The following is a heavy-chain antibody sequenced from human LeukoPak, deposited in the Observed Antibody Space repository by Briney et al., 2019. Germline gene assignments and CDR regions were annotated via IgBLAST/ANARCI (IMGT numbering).Heavy chain of an antibody. CDR2: INPNSGGT. D-gene: IGHD3-3*01. V-gene: IGHV1-2*02. CDR3: ADSYYDFWSGHYYFDY. J-gene: IGHJ4*02. CDR1: GYTFTGYY. Sequence: ASVKVSCKASGYTFTGYYMHWVRQAPGQGLEWMGWINPNSGGTNYAQKFQDRVTMTRDTSISTAYMELSRLRSDDTAVYYCADSYYDFWSGHYYFDYWGQGTLVTVSS.